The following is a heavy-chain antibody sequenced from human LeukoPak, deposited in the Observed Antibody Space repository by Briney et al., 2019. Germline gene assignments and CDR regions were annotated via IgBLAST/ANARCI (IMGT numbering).Heavy chain of an antibody. Sequence: PSETLSLTCTVSGGSISSSSYYWGWIRQPPGKGLGWIGSIYYSGSTYYNPSLKSRVTISVDTSKNQFSLKLSSVTAADTAVYYCARLGPGTTVVTHYFYYYYYYMDVWGKGTTVTVSS. CDR3: ARLGPGTTVVTHYFYYYYYYMDV. J-gene: IGHJ6*03. V-gene: IGHV4-39*07. CDR1: GGSISSSSYY. D-gene: IGHD4-23*01. CDR2: IYYSGST.